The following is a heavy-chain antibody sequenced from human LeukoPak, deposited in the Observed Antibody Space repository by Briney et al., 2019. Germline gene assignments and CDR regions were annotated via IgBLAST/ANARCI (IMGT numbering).Heavy chain of an antibody. V-gene: IGHV1-8*03. D-gene: IGHD3-10*01. CDR1: GYTFTSYD. Sequence: ASVKVSCKASGYTFTSYDINWVRQATGQGLEWMGWINPNSGNTSYAQKFQGRVTITRNTSISTAYMELSSLRSEDTAVYYCARVRPTSLHMVRGVRRPYNWFDPWGQGTLVTVSS. CDR3: ARVRPTSLHMVRGVRRPYNWFDP. CDR2: INPNSGNT. J-gene: IGHJ5*02.